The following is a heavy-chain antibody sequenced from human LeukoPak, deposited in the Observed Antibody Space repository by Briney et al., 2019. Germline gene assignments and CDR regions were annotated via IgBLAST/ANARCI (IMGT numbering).Heavy chain of an antibody. J-gene: IGHJ4*02. CDR1: GFSFDNYA. CDR2: IYSGGDT. CDR3: ARDYPSHWAARGY. D-gene: IGHD7-27*01. Sequence: GGSLRLSCVASGFSFDNYAMTWVRQAPGKGLEWVSVIYSGGDTYYADSVKGRFTISRDSSKNTLYLQMNSLRAEDTAVYYCARDYPSHWAARGYWGQGTLVTVSS. V-gene: IGHV3-66*01.